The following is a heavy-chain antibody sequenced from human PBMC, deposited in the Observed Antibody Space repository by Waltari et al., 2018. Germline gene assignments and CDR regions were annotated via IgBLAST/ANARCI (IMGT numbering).Heavy chain of an antibody. CDR3: ARGSATDLDF. CDR1: GGSISSSNYY. Sequence: QLQLQGSGPGLVKPSETLSLTCTVSGGSISSSNYYLGWIRQPPGKGLEWIGTIYYSGSTYYTPSLKSRVTISVDTSKNQFSLKLSSVTAADTAVYYCARGSATDLDFWGQGTLVTVSS. J-gene: IGHJ4*02. CDR2: IYYSGST. V-gene: IGHV4-39*07. D-gene: IGHD5-12*01.